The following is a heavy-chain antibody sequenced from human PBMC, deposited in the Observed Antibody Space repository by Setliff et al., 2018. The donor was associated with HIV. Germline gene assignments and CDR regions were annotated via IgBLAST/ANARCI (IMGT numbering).Heavy chain of an antibody. J-gene: IGHJ4*02. CDR1: GFTFSSYE. D-gene: IGHD1-7*01. CDR2: ISGSGSTT. V-gene: IGHV3-48*03. Sequence: GGSLRLSCAASGFTFSSYETNWVRQAPGKGLEWVSYISGSGSTTYYADSVKGRFTISRDNAKNSLYLQMNSLRAEDTAVYYCAKWNYPNSWGQGTLVTVSS. CDR3: AKWNYPNS.